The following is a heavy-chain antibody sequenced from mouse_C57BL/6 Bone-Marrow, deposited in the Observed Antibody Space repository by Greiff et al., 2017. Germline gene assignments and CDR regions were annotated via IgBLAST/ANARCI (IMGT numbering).Heavy chain of an antibody. J-gene: IGHJ3*01. Sequence: QVQLKEPGAELVRPGASVTLSCKASGYTFTDYEMHWVKQTPVHGLEWIGAIDPETGGTAYNQKFKGKAILTADKSSSTAYMELRSLTSEDSAVYDCTRPPPFYDDSSYVAYWGQGTLVTVSA. D-gene: IGHD1-1*01. V-gene: IGHV1-15*01. CDR3: TRPPPFYDDSSYVAY. CDR2: IDPETGGT. CDR1: GYTFTDYE.